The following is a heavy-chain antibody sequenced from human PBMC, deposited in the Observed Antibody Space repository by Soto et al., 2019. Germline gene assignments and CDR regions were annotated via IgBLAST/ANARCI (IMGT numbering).Heavy chain of an antibody. CDR2: IIPIFGTA. Sequence: SVKVSCKASGGTFSSYAISWVRQAPGQGLEWMGGIIPIFGTANYAQKFQGRVTITADESTSTAYMELSSLRSEDTAVYYCGAPRGYSGYDGFDYWGQGXLVTVSS. CDR1: GGTFSSYA. D-gene: IGHD5-12*01. J-gene: IGHJ4*02. V-gene: IGHV1-69*13. CDR3: GAPRGYSGYDGFDY.